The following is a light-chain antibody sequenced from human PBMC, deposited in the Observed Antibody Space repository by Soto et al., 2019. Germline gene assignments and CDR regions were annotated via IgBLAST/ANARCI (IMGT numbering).Light chain of an antibody. V-gene: IGKV4-1*01. J-gene: IGKJ2*02. Sequence: DIVMTQSPDSLAVSLGERATISCKSSQSVLYSPNNKNYLAWYQQKPGQPPKLLIYWASTRDSGVPDRFSGSGSGTNFPLTISILQAEDVAFYYCQQYYGNPSRTFGQGTKLEIK. CDR1: QSVLYSPNNKNY. CDR3: QQYYGNPSRT. CDR2: WAS.